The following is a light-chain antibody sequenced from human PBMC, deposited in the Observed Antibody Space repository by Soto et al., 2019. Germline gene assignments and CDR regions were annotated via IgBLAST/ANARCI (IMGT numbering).Light chain of an antibody. V-gene: IGLV2-23*01. CDR1: SSDVGTY. Sequence: QSALTQPASVSGSPGQSITISCTGTSSDVGTYVSWYQQRPGKAPKLMIYEGIKRPSGVSNRFSGSKSGNTASLTISGLQAEDEADYYCCSYARSTIDYVFGTGTKVTVL. CDR2: EGI. J-gene: IGLJ1*01. CDR3: CSYARSTIDYV.